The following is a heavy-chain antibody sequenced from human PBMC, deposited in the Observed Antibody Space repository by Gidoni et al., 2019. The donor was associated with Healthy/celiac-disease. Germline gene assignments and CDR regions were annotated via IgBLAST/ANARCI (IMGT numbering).Heavy chain of an antibody. CDR2: IYYSGST. V-gene: IGHV4-59*01. J-gene: IGHJ4*02. D-gene: IGHD3-22*01. CDR3: ARDRYDSSGYYFDY. CDR1: GGSISSYY. Sequence: QVQLQESGPGLVKPSETLSLTCTVSGGSISSYYWSWIRQPPGKGLEWIGYIYYSGSTNYNPSLKSRVTISVDTSKNQFSLKLSSVTAADTAVYYCARDRYDSSGYYFDYWGQGTLVTVSS.